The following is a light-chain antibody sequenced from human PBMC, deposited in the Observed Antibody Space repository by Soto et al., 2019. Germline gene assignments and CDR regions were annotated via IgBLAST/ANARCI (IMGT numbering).Light chain of an antibody. V-gene: IGLV2-8*01. Sequence: QSVLTQPPSASGSPGQSVTISCTGTSSDVGGYNFVSWYQQHPGKAPKLMIYEVSERPSGVPDRFSGSKSGNTAFLTVSGLQAEDEADYYCSSYAGSNIVVFGGGTKVTVL. J-gene: IGLJ2*01. CDR1: SSDVGGYNF. CDR2: EVS. CDR3: SSYAGSNIVV.